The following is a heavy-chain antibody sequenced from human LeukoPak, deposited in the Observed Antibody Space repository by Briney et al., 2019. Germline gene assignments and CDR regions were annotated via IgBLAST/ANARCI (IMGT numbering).Heavy chain of an antibody. CDR2: INHSGST. J-gene: IGHJ4*02. V-gene: IGHV4-34*01. CDR3: ARGIGIYGNVDY. D-gene: IGHD4-23*01. Sequence: KPSETLSLTCAVYGGSFSGYYWSWIRQPPGKGLEWIGEINHSGSTNYNPSLKSRVTISVDTSKNQFSLKLSSVTAADTAVYYCARGIGIYGNVDYWGQGTLVTVSS. CDR1: GGSFSGYY.